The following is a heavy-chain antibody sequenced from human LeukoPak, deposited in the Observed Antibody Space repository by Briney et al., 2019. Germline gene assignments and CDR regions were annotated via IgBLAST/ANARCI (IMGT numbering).Heavy chain of an antibody. D-gene: IGHD1-7*01. CDR1: GGSFSGYY. V-gene: IGHV4-34*01. CDR3: ARGRGWNYFFDY. CDR2: INHSGST. J-gene: IGHJ4*02. Sequence: SETLSLTCAVYGGSFSGYYWSWIRQPPGKGLEWIGEINHSGSTNYNPSLKSRVTISVDTSKNQLSLKLSSVTAADTAVYYCARGRGWNYFFDYWGQGTLVTVSS.